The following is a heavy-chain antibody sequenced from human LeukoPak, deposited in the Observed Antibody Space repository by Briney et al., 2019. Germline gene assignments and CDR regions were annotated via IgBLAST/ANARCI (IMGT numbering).Heavy chain of an antibody. CDR2: ITGSGGAT. Sequence: YPGGSLRLACAASGFTLSNYAMTWVRQAPGKGLEWVSAITGSGGATYYADSVKGRFTISRDNSKNTLYLQMNSLRAEDTAVYYCASHRGEFSGYYFDHWGQGTLVTVSS. CDR3: ASHRGEFSGYYFDH. J-gene: IGHJ4*02. D-gene: IGHD3-22*01. V-gene: IGHV3-23*01. CDR1: GFTLSNYA.